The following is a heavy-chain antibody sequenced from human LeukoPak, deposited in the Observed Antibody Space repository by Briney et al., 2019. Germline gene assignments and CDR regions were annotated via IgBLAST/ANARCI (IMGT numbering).Heavy chain of an antibody. Sequence: PSETLSLTCTVSGGSISSYYWNWIRQPPGKGLEWIGYIYYSGSTNYNPPLKSRVTISVDTSKNQFSLKLSSVTAADTAVYYCAGSGVITGCFDPWGQGSLVTFSS. CDR1: GGSISSYY. CDR3: AGSGVITGCFDP. J-gene: IGHJ5*02. D-gene: IGHD1-20*01. V-gene: IGHV4-59*01. CDR2: IYYSGST.